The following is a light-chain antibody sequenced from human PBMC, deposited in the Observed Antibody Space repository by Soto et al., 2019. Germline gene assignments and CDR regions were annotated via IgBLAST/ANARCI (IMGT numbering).Light chain of an antibody. CDR2: DAS. Sequence: DIPMTQSPSSLSASVENRVTITCRASQSISTYLNWYQKKPGKAPNLLIYDASRLQSGVPSRFSGSGGGTDFTLSISSVQPEDFATYFCQQSYMDPITFGQGTRLEIK. CDR3: QQSYMDPIT. J-gene: IGKJ5*01. V-gene: IGKV1-39*01. CDR1: QSISTY.